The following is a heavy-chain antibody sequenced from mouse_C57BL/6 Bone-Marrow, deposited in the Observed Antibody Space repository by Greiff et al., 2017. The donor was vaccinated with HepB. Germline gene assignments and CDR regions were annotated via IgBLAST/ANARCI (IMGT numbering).Heavy chain of an antibody. CDR1: GFTFTDYY. CDR3: ARSPLLQYYAMDY. Sequence: EVHLVESGGGLVQPGGSLSLSCAASGFTFTDYYMSWVRQPPGKALEWLGFIRNKANGYTTEYSASVKGRFTISRDNSQSILYLQMNALRAEDSATYYCARSPLLQYYAMDYWGQGTSVTVSS. J-gene: IGHJ4*01. V-gene: IGHV7-3*01. CDR2: IRNKANGYTT.